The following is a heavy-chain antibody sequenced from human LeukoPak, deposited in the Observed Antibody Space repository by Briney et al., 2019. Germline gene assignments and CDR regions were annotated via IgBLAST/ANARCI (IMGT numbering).Heavy chain of an antibody. V-gene: IGHV1-69*13. D-gene: IGHD6-13*01. CDR3: AKDIASRSWYVDY. Sequence: EASVTVSCKASGGTFSSYAISWVRQAPGQGLEWMGGIIPIFGTANYAQKFQGRVTITADESTSTAYMELSSLRSEDTALYYCAKDIASRSWYVDYWGQGTLVTVSS. J-gene: IGHJ4*02. CDR1: GGTFSSYA. CDR2: IIPIFGTA.